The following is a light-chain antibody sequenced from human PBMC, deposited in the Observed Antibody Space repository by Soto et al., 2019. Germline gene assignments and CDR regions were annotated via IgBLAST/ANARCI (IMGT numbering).Light chain of an antibody. V-gene: IGKV1-27*01. CDR3: QKYNSTPRT. J-gene: IGKJ4*01. CDR1: QRISNY. CDR2: AAS. Sequence: DVQMTQSPSSLSASVGDRVTITCRASQRISNYLTWYQQKPGKAPKILIYAASILQSGVPSRFSGSGSGTDFILTIRSLQPEDVATYYCQKYNSTPRTFGGGTKVEIK.